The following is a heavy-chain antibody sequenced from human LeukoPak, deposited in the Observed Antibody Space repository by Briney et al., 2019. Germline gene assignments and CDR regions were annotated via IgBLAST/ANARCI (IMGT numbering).Heavy chain of an antibody. CDR1: GFTFSSYA. V-gene: IGHV3-23*01. CDR2: ISGSGGST. D-gene: IGHD3-9*01. J-gene: IGHJ4*02. CDR3: AKLPYFDWLSYFDY. Sequence: GGSLRLSCAASGFTFSSYAMSWVRQAPGKGREWVSAISGSGGSTYYADSVKGRFTISRDNSNNKLYLQMNSLRAEDRDVYYCAKLPYFDWLSYFDYWGQGTLVTVSS.